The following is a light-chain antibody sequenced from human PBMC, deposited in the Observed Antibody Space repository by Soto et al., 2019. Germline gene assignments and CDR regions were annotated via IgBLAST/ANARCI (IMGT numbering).Light chain of an antibody. J-gene: IGLJ3*02. Sequence: QSVLPQPRSVSGSPGQSVTISCTGTSSDVGAYDYVSWYQHFPGKAPKVLIFDVSERPSGVPDRFSGSKSGNTASLTISGLQAEDEGDYYCRSYAGPYSWVFGGGTKVTVL. CDR3: RSYAGPYSWV. CDR1: SSDVGAYDY. V-gene: IGLV2-11*01. CDR2: DVS.